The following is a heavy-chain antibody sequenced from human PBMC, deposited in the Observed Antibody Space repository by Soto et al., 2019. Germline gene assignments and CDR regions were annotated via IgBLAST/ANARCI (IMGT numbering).Heavy chain of an antibody. CDR2: IYHSGST. CDR1: GGSISSSNW. V-gene: IGHV4-4*02. J-gene: IGHJ4*02. D-gene: IGHD3-16*02. CDR3: ARGLSNLSPLDY. Sequence: TSETLSLTCAVSGGSISSSNWWSWVRQPPGKGLEWIGEIYHSGSTNYNPSLKSRVTMSVDKSKNQFSLKLSSVTAADTAVYYCARGLSNLSPLDYWGQGTLVTVSS.